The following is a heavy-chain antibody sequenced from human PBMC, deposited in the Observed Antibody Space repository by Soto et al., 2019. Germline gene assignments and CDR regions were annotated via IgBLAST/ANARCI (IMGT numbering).Heavy chain of an antibody. J-gene: IGHJ4*02. CDR3: ATSRMADYDSSGYSGFDY. D-gene: IGHD3-22*01. CDR1: GYTLTELS. Sequence: ASVKVSCKVSGYTLTELSMHWVRQAPGKGLEWMGGFDPEDGETIYAQKFQGRVTMTVDTSTDTAYMELSSLRSEDTAVYYCATSRMADYDSSGYSGFDYWGQGTLVTVSS. CDR2: FDPEDGET. V-gene: IGHV1-24*01.